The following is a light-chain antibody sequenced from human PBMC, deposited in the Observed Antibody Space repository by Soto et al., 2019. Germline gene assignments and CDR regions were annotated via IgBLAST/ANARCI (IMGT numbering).Light chain of an antibody. J-gene: IGKJ5*01. CDR3: QQRNVWPPIT. V-gene: IGKV3-11*01. CDR2: DST. Sequence: VLTQSPATLSLSPGERATLSCRASQSIHTSFAWYQQKPGQPPRLVVYDSTLRANGVPDRFGGSRSGTEFTLTINNLEPEVFAVYYCQQRNVWPPITFGQGTRLEI. CDR1: QSIHTS.